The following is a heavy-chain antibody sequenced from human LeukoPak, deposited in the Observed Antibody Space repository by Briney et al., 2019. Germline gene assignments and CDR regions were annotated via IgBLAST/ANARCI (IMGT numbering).Heavy chain of an antibody. CDR2: ISTSGDTM. CDR3: ARAHRSLGVFDF. CDR1: GFTFSSYS. V-gene: IGHV3-48*01. J-gene: IGHJ4*02. D-gene: IGHD3-10*01. Sequence: PGGSLRLSCAASGFTFSSYSMNWVRQAPGKGLEWVSYISTSGDTMYYADSVKGRFTISRDTAKSFLYLQMNSLRAGDTAVYFCARAHRSLGVFDFWGQGALVTVSS.